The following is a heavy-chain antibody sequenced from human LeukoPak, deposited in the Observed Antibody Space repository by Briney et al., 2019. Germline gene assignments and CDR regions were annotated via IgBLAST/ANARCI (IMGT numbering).Heavy chain of an antibody. CDR1: GFTFGNFG. Sequence: GGSLRLSCAASGFTFGNFGMHWVRQAPGKGLEWVAYTSSDERNIKYADSVKGRFTISRDNSKRTLYLQMNGLGADDTAVYYCAKDGSWSYTDWGQGTLVTVSS. CDR3: AKDGSWSYTD. CDR2: TSSDERNI. D-gene: IGHD3-10*01. J-gene: IGHJ4*02. V-gene: IGHV3-30*02.